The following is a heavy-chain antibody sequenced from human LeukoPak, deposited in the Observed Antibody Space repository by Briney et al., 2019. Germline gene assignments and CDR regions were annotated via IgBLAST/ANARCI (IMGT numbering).Heavy chain of an antibody. CDR2: IYYSGST. J-gene: IGHJ4*02. V-gene: IGHV4-59*01. CDR3: AGSITIFGVVDY. CDR1: GGSISSYY. D-gene: IGHD3-3*01. Sequence: PSETLSLTGTVSGGSISSYYWSWIRQPPGKGLEWIGYIYYSGSTNYNPSLKSRVTISVDTSKNQFSLKLSSVTAADTAVYYCAGSITIFGVVDYWGQGTLVTVSS.